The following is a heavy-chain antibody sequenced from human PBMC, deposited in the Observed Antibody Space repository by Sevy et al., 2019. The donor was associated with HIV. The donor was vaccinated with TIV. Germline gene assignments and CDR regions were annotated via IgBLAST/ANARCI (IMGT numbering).Heavy chain of an antibody. J-gene: IGHJ4*02. D-gene: IGHD4-17*01. V-gene: IGHV3-30*04. CDR1: GFSFNKYA. CDR2: ISYDGRIK. CDR3: ASDPDIGDYVLLFDY. Sequence: GGSLRLSCVASGFSFNKYAMHWVRQAPGKGLEWIGFISYDGRIKDYADSVKGRVTISRDDSKNTLYLQLGSLRGEDTAVYYCASDPDIGDYVLLFDYWGQGTLVTVSS.